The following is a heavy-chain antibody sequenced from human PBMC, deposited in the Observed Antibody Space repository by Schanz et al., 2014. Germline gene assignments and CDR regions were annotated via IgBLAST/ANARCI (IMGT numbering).Heavy chain of an antibody. CDR2: ISPYNGNT. V-gene: IGHV1-18*01. CDR1: GYTFTSFG. J-gene: IGHJ2*01. CDR3: PREMGSALLRYFDL. D-gene: IGHD1-26*01. Sequence: QVQVVQSGAEVKKPGASVKVSCKASGYTFTSFGISWVRQAPGQGLEWMGWISPYNGNTNYAQKLQGRVTMTADTSTSTAYMDLRSLRSDDTAVYYCPREMGSALLRYFDLWGRGTLVTVSS.